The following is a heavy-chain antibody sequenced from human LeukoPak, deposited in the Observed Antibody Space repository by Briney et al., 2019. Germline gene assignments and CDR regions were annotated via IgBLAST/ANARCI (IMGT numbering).Heavy chain of an antibody. D-gene: IGHD6-19*01. CDR2: ISTSSSYI. CDR1: GFTFSGST. V-gene: IGHV3-21*01. Sequence: GGSLRLSCAASGFTFSGSTMNWVRQAPGKGLEWVSFISTSSSYIYYADSVRGRFTISRDNAKNSLYLQMNILRAEDTAVYYCARQQWLDGAYYFDYWGQGTLVTVSS. CDR3: ARQQWLDGAYYFDY. J-gene: IGHJ4*02.